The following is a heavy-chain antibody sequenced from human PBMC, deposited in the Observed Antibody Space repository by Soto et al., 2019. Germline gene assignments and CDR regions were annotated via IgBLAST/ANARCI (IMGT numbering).Heavy chain of an antibody. CDR1: GYTFTSYS. D-gene: IGHD4-17*01. J-gene: IGHJ4*02. V-gene: IGHV1-18*01. Sequence: ASVKVSCKASGYTFTSYSFSWVRQAPGQGLEWMGWISGYNGNTNYAQKFQGRVTMTTDTSTSTAYMELRSLRSDDTAVFDCARGSRWGKFDSWGQGTLVTVSS. CDR2: ISGYNGNT. CDR3: ARGSRWGKFDS.